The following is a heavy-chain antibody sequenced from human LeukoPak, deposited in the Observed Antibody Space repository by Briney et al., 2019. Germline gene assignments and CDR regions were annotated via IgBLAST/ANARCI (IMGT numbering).Heavy chain of an antibody. CDR1: GFTFSSYG. D-gene: IGHD2-15*01. Sequence: QPGGSLRLSCAASGFTFSSYGMHWVRQAPGKGLEWVAVISYDGSNKYYADSVKGRFTISRDNSKNTVYLQMNSLRAEDTAVYYCANIVVVVAATPGVWGQGTLVTVSS. CDR2: ISYDGSNK. V-gene: IGHV3-30*18. J-gene: IGHJ4*02. CDR3: ANIVVVVAATPGV.